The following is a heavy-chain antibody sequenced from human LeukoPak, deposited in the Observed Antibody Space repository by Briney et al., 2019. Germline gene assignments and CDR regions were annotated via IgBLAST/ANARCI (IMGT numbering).Heavy chain of an antibody. V-gene: IGHV4-39*01. D-gene: IGHD1-26*01. Sequence: SETLSLTCTVSGGSISSSSYYWGWIRQPPGKGLEWIGSIYYSGSTYYNPSLKSRVTISVDTSKNQFSLKLSSVTAADTAVYYCARGEAPWELDYYYYYMDVWGKGTTVTVSS. J-gene: IGHJ6*03. CDR1: GGSISSSSYY. CDR2: IYYSGST. CDR3: ARGEAPWELDYYYYYMDV.